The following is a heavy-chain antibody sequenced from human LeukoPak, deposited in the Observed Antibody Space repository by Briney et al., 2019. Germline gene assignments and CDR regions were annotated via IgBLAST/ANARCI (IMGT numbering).Heavy chain of an antibody. D-gene: IGHD1-26*01. CDR1: GFTFSSYT. J-gene: IGHJ4*02. Sequence: PGGSLRLSCAASGFTFSSYTMNWVRQAPGKGLEWVAVISYDGSNKYYTDSVEGRFTISRDNSENTVYLQMNSLRVEDTAVYYCAKPPEVGATVGYFDYWGQGTLVTVSS. CDR2: ISYDGSNK. CDR3: AKPPEVGATVGYFDY. V-gene: IGHV3-30*18.